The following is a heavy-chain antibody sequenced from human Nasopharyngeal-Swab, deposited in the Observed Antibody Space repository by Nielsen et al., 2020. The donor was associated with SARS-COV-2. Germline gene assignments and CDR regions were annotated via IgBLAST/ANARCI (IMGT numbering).Heavy chain of an antibody. D-gene: IGHD3-22*01. Sequence: GESLKISCAASGFTFSSYWMNWVRQAPGKGLEWVAVIWYDGSNKYYADSVKGRFTISRDNSKNTLYLQMNSLRAEDTAVYYCARNYYDSSGYYLGSPDYWGQGTLVTVSS. CDR2: IWYDGSNK. CDR1: GFTFSSYW. V-gene: IGHV3-33*08. CDR3: ARNYYDSSGYYLGSPDY. J-gene: IGHJ4*02.